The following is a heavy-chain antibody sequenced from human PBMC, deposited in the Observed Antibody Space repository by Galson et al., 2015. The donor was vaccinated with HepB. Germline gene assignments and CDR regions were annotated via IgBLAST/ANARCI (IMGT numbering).Heavy chain of an antibody. Sequence: SVKVSCKASGYTFTYRYLHWVRQAPGQALEWMGWITPFNGNTNYAQKFQDRVTITRDRSMSTAYMELSSLRSEDTAMYYCARSSGVVRGVIKSWAFDIWGQGTMVTVSS. CDR2: ITPFNGNT. D-gene: IGHD3-10*01. V-gene: IGHV1-45*02. CDR3: ARSSGVVRGVIKSWAFDI. CDR1: GYTFTYRY. J-gene: IGHJ3*02.